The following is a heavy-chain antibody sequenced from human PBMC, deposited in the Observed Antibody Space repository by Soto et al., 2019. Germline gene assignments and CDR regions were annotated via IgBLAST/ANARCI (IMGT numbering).Heavy chain of an antibody. V-gene: IGHV4-4*02. J-gene: IGHJ6*02. CDR2: IYYSGST. Sequence: QVQLQESGPGLVKPSGTLSLTCAVSGASISSTCWWSWVRQPAGKGLEWIGDIYYSGSTNYNPSLKSRATISVDKSKNQFSLKVSSVTAADTAVYYCARVGTSTSRYGIDVWGQGTPVTVSS. CDR1: GASISSTCW. CDR3: ARVGTSTSRYGIDV. D-gene: IGHD2-2*01.